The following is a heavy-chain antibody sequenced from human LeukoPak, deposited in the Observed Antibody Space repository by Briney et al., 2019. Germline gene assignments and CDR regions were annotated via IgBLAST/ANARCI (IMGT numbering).Heavy chain of an antibody. CDR2: ISAYSGNT. CDR1: GYTFTSYG. V-gene: IGHV1-18*01. J-gene: IGHJ4*02. CDR3: ARDGEGYCSSTSCYGTY. Sequence: ASVKVSCKASGYTFTSYGISWVRQAPGQGLEWMGWISAYSGNTNYAQKFQDRVSMTTDTSTSTAYMELRSLRSDDTAVYYCARDGEGYCSSTSCYGTYWGQGTLVTVSS. D-gene: IGHD2-2*01.